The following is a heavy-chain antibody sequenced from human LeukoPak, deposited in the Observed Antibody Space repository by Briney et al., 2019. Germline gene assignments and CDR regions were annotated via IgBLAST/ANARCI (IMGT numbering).Heavy chain of an antibody. CDR3: ARVHRLVPGPFHI. V-gene: IGHV4-59*01. D-gene: IGHD6-6*01. CDR2: IYYSGST. J-gene: IGHJ3*02. Sequence: SETLSLTCTVSGGSISSYYWSWIRQPPGKGLEWIGSIYYSGSTNYNPSLKSRVTISVDTSKNQFSLNLRSVTAADTAVFYCARVHRLVPGPFHIWGQGTMVIVSS. CDR1: GGSISSYY.